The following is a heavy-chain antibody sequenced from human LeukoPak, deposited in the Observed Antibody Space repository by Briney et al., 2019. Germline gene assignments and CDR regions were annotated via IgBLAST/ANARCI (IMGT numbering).Heavy chain of an antibody. CDR3: ARGPDYYDSSGYYYVLDYYYGMDV. D-gene: IGHD3-22*01. J-gene: IGHJ6*02. V-gene: IGHV4-34*01. CDR1: GGSFSGYY. Sequence: SETLSLTCAVYGGSFSGYYWSWIRQPPGKGLEWIGEINHSGSTNYNPSLKSRVTISVDTSKNQFSLKLSSVTAADTAVYYCARGPDYYDSSGYYYVLDYYYGMDVWGQGTTVTVSS. CDR2: INHSGST.